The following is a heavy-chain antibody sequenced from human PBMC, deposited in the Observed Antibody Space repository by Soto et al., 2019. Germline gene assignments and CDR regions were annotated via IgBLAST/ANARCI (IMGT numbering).Heavy chain of an antibody. CDR1: GDSVSSNSAA. J-gene: IGHJ3*02. V-gene: IGHV6-1*01. Sequence: SQTLSLTCAISGDSVSSNSAAWNWIRQSPSRGLEWLGRTYYRSKWYNDYAVSVKSRITINPDTSKNQFSLQLNSVTPEDTAVYYCARGVSIVVVPAATSDAFDIWGQGTMVTV. D-gene: IGHD2-2*01. CDR2: TYYRSKWYN. CDR3: ARGVSIVVVPAATSDAFDI.